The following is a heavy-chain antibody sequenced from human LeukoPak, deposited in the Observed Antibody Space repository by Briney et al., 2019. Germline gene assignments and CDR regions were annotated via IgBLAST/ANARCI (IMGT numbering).Heavy chain of an antibody. D-gene: IGHD2-2*01. CDR3: ARDGHRTRGWFDP. CDR2: ISSSSSYI. V-gene: IGHV3-21*01. J-gene: IGHJ5*02. Sequence: GGSLRLSCAASGFTFSSYIMNWVRQAPGKGLEWVSSISSSSSYIYYADSVKGRFTISRNNAKNSLYLQMNSLRAEDTAVYYCARDGHRTRGWFDPWGQGTLVTVSS. CDR1: GFTFSSYI.